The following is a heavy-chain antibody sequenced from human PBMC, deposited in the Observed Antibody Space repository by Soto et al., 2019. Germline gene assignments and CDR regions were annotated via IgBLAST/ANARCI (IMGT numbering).Heavy chain of an antibody. CDR1: GFTFSNYA. D-gene: IGHD5-18*01. CDR3: ARDPLDTAMDPLDNFDY. J-gene: IGHJ4*02. CDR2: ISYDGSNK. Sequence: GGSLRLSCAASGFTFSNYAMHWVRQAPGKGLEWVAVISYDGSNKYYADSVKGRFTISRDNSKNTLYLQMNSLRAEDTAVYYCARDPLDTAMDPLDNFDYWGQGTLVTVSS. V-gene: IGHV3-30-3*01.